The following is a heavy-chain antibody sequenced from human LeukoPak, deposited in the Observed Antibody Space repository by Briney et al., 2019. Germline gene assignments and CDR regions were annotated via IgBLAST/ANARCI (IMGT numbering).Heavy chain of an antibody. J-gene: IGHJ6*02. CDR1: GFTFSSYG. V-gene: IGHV3-30*18. CDR2: ISYDGSNK. Sequence: GGSLRLSCAAPGFTFSSYGMHWVRQAPGKGLEWVAVISYDGSNKYYADSVKGRFTISRDNSKNTLYLQMNSLRAEDTAVYYCAKVPDPHYYYYGMDVWGQGTTVTVSS. CDR3: AKVPDPHYYYYGMDV.